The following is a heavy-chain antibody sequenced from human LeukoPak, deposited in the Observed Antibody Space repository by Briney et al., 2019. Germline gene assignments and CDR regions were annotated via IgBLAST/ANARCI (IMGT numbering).Heavy chain of an antibody. Sequence: SETLSLTCTVSGGSISSYYWSWIRQPPGKGLEWIGYIYYSGSTNYNPSLKSRVTISVDTSKNQFSLKLSSVTAADTAVYYCARVGGNYYDSSGYYQGPTYYFDYWGQGTLVTVSS. CDR1: GGSISSYY. CDR3: ARVGGNYYDSSGYYQGPTYYFDY. CDR2: IYYSGST. V-gene: IGHV4-59*01. D-gene: IGHD3-22*01. J-gene: IGHJ4*02.